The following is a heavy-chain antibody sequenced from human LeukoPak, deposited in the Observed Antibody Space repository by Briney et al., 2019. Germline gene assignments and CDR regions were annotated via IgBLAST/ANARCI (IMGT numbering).Heavy chain of an antibody. D-gene: IGHD6-19*01. CDR2: ICYDGSNK. CDR3: ARGQPTPYSSGRFY. Sequence: GRTLRLSCAASGFTLSSYGMHWVRQAPGKGLEWVGVICYDGSNKYYAHSVKGRFTISRDNSKNTLYLQMNSLRAEDTAVYYCARGQPTPYSSGRFYWGQGTLVTVSS. J-gene: IGHJ4*02. CDR1: GFTLSSYG. V-gene: IGHV3-33*01.